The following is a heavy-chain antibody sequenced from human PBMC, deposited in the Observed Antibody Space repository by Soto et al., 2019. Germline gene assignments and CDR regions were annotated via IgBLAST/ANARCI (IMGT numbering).Heavy chain of an antibody. D-gene: IGHD3-22*01. Sequence: QVQLQESGPGLVKPSQTLSLTCIVSGVSISSGDDYWSWIRQPPGKGLEWIGYIYSSGSTYCNPSLRRRTTISADTSKNQFSLEWTSVTAADTAVYYWSRGGGYDYWGQGALVTVSS. CDR3: SRGGGYDY. J-gene: IGHJ4*02. CDR2: IYSSGST. CDR1: GVSISSGDDY. V-gene: IGHV4-30-4*01.